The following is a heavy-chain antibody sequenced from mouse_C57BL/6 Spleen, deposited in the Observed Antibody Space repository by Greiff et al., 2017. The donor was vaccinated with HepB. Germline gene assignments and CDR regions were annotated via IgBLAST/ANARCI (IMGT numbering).Heavy chain of an antibody. Sequence: VQLQQSGAELVRPGSSVKLSCKASGYTFTSYWMHWVKQRPIQGLEWIGNIDPSDSETHYNQKFKDKATLTVDKSSSTAYMQRSSMTTEDSAEYYWARDDLSQKNAMDYWGQGTSVTVSS. CDR1: GYTFTSYW. CDR2: IDPSDSET. CDR3: ARDDLSQKNAMDY. J-gene: IGHJ4*01. V-gene: IGHV1-52*01.